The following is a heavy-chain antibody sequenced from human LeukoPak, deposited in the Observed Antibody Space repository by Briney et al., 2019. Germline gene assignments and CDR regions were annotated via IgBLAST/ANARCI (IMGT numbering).Heavy chain of an antibody. CDR2: IKQDGSEK. CDR3: ARDRVTTSKKTYYMDV. CDR1: RFTFSNYW. V-gene: IGHV3-7*01. Sequence: GGSLRLSCAASRFTFSNYWMSWVRQAPGKGLEWVANIKQDGSEKYYVDSVKGRVTISRDNAKNSLYLQMNSLRADDTAVYYCARDRVTTSKKTYYMDVWGKGTTVTVSS. D-gene: IGHD4-17*01. J-gene: IGHJ6*03.